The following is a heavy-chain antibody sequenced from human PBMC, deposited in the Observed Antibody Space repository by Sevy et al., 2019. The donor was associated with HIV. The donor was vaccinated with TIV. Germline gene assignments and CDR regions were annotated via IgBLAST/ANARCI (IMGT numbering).Heavy chain of an antibody. J-gene: IGHJ6*02. CDR3: ARDRSYYYYGMDV. CDR1: GFTFSDYY. V-gene: IGHV3-11*01. CDR2: ISSSGSTI. Sequence: GGSLRLSCAASGFTFSDYYMSWIRQAPGKGLEWVSYISSSGSTIYYAESVKGRFTISRDNARNSLYLQMNSLRAEDTAVYYCARDRSYYYYGMDVWGQGTTVTVSS.